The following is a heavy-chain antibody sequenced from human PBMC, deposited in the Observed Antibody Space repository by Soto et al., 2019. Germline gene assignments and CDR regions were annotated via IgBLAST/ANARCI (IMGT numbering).Heavy chain of an antibody. CDR3: ANVVRGYNGYDYNWLDP. Sequence: SETLSLTCAVYGGSFSGYYWSWIRQPPGKGLEWIGEINHSGSTNYNPSLKRRVTIAVDTSKKQFSLNLTSVTAADTAVYYCANVVRGYNGYDYNWLDPWGQGTMVTVYS. CDR1: GGSFSGYY. V-gene: IGHV4-34*01. J-gene: IGHJ5*02. D-gene: IGHD5-12*01. CDR2: INHSGST.